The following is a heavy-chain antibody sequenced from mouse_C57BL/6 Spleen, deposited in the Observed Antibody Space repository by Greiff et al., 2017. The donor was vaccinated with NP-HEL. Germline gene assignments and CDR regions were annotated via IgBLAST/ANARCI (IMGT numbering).Heavy chain of an antibody. J-gene: IGHJ2*01. CDR3: ARGGSYYGSSSYYFDY. CDR2: IYPSDSET. V-gene: IGHV1-61*01. D-gene: IGHD1-1*01. Sequence: QVHVKQPGAELVRPGSSVKLSCKASGYTFTSYWMDWVKQRPGQGLEWIGNIYPSDSETHYNQKFKDKATLTVDKSSSTAYMQLSSLTSEDSAVYYCARGGSYYGSSSYYFDYWGQGTTLTVSS. CDR1: GYTFTSYW.